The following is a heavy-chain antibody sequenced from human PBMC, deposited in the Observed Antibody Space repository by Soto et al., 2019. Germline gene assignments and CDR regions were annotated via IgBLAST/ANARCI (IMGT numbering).Heavy chain of an antibody. D-gene: IGHD3-22*01. CDR1: GFTFSSYG. V-gene: IGHV3-33*01. CDR3: ARDYYYDSSGYYSGP. CDR2: IWYDGSNK. J-gene: IGHJ5*02. Sequence: QVQLVESGGGVVQPGRSLRLSCAASGFTFSSYGMHWVRQAPGKGLEWVAVIWYDGSNKYYADSVKGRFTISRDNSKNTLYRQMNSLRAEDTAVYYCARDYYYDSSGYYSGPWGQGTLVTVSS.